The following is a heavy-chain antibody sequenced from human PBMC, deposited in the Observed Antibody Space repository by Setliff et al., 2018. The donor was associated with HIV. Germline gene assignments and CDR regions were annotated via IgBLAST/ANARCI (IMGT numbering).Heavy chain of an antibody. J-gene: IGHJ5*02. V-gene: IGHV1-69*05. CDR1: GGTFSNYG. CDR2: IIPISGTA. CDR3: ARACVVVTADNWFDP. Sequence: SVKVSCKASGGTFSNYGMSWVRQAPGQGLEWMGGIIPISGTANYAQKFQGRVTITTDESTSTAYMELSGLRSEDTAVYYCARACVVVTADNWFDPWGQGTLVTVSS. D-gene: IGHD2-21*02.